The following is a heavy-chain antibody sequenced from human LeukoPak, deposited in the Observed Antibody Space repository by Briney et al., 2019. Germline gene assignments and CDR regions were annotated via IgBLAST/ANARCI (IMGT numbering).Heavy chain of an antibody. CDR3: AKGNDGYSLFDY. V-gene: IGHV3-23*01. CDR2: ITNSGGGT. Sequence: GGSLRLSCAASEFTFSSYAMSWVRQAPGKGLEWVSTITNSGGGTYYADSVKGRFTISRDNSKNTLYLQMNNLRAEDTAVYYCAKGNDGYSLFDYWGQGTLVTVSS. CDR1: EFTFSSYA. D-gene: IGHD5-24*01. J-gene: IGHJ4*02.